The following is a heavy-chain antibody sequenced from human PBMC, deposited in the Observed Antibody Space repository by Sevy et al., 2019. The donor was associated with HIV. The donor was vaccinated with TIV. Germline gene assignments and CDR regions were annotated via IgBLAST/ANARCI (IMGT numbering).Heavy chain of an antibody. V-gene: IGHV4-34*01. J-gene: IGHJ6*02. CDR2: INHSGST. Sequence: SETLSLTCAVYGGSFSGYYWSWIRQPPGKGLEWIGEINHSGSTNYNPSLKSRVTISVDTSKNQFSLKLSSVTAADTAVYYCARHLIVVVPAAIKSDGMDVWGQGTTVTVSS. CDR1: GGSFSGYY. D-gene: IGHD2-2*01. CDR3: ARHLIVVVPAAIKSDGMDV.